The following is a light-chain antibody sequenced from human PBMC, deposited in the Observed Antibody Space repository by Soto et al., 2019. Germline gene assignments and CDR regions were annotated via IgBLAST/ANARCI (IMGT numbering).Light chain of an antibody. J-gene: IGLJ2*01. CDR1: SSNIGSNY. CDR3: ATWDDSLSGLV. V-gene: IGLV1-47*01. Sequence: QSVLTQPPSASATPGQRVTISCSGSSSNIGSNYVYWYQQFPGTAPKLLIYRDNQRPSGVPDRFSGSKSGTSASLAISGLRSEDEADYYCATWDDSLSGLVFGGGTKLTVL. CDR2: RDN.